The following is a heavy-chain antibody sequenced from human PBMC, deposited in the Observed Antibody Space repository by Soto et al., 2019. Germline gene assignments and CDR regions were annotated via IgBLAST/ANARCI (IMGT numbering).Heavy chain of an antibody. V-gene: IGHV3-30-3*01. CDR2: ISYDGNKK. CDR3: ARGYSGYDLKAY. J-gene: IGHJ4*02. CDR1: GFTFSTYA. Sequence: GGSLRLSCVASGFTFSTYAMHWVRQAPGKGLEWVAVISYDGNKKYYADSVKGRFTISRDNSKNTLYLQMNSLRDEDTAVYYCARGYSGYDLKAYWGQGPLGTVSS. D-gene: IGHD5-12*01.